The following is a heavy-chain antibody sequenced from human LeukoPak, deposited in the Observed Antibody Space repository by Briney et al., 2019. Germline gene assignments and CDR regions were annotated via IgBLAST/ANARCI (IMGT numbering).Heavy chain of an antibody. CDR1: GFTVITND. CDR3: ARGVEPLAANTLAY. J-gene: IGHJ4*02. V-gene: IGHV3-53*01. CDR2: LYSDGNT. D-gene: IGHD1-14*01. Sequence: GGALRLSCAASGFTVITNDMTGVRQAPGKGVEWGSVLYSDGNTKYADSGQGRFTISRDNSKNTLYLEMNSLSPDDTAVYSCARGVEPLAANTLAYWGQGTLVTVSS.